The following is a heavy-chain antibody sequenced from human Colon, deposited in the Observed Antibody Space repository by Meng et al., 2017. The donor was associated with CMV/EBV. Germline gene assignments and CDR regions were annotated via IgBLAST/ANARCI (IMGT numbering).Heavy chain of an antibody. D-gene: IGHD1-26*01. J-gene: IGHJ4*02. CDR1: GGSLREYY. V-gene: IGHV4-34*01. CDR3: AGGSYQAWELLHY. CDR2: IRHSGSTSY. Sequence: GQLKPWGAGLLKPSGTRAPTCAVYGGSLREYYLSWIRHPPGRGLELIGEIRHSGSTSYSYNSSLKSRVTISIDTSKNQFSLELTSVTAADTAVYYCAGGSYQAWELLHYWGQGTLVTVSS.